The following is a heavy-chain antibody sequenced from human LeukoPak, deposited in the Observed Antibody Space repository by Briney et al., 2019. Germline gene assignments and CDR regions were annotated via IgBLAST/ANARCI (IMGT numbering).Heavy chain of an antibody. V-gene: IGHV4-59*08. J-gene: IGHJ6*03. CDR3: ARALNFWSGWYYYMDV. Sequence: PSETLSLTCTVSGGSISSYYWSWIRQPPGKGLEWIGYIYYSGSTNYNPSLKSRVTISVDTSKNQFSLKLSSVTAADTAVYYCARALNFWSGWYYYMDVWGKGTTVTVSS. CDR2: IYYSGST. CDR1: GGSISSYY. D-gene: IGHD3-3*01.